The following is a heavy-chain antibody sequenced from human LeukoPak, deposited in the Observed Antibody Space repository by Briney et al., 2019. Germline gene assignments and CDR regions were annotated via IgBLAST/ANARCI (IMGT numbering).Heavy chain of an antibody. V-gene: IGHV1-2*02. CDR2: ISPKSGGT. Sequence: GASVKVSCKPSGYSFTGYYMHWVRQAPGQGLEWMGWISPKSGGTSYPQKFQGRVTMTRDTSINTAYMELSSLRSDDTAVYYCARSGMVRGFAPWGQGTLVTVSS. D-gene: IGHD3-10*01. J-gene: IGHJ5*02. CDR1: GYSFTGYY. CDR3: ARSGMVRGFAP.